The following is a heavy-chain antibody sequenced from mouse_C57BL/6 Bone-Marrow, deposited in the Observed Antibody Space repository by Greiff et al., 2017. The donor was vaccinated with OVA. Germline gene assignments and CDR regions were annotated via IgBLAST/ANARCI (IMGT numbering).Heavy chain of an antibody. Sequence: VHLVESGPGLVAPSQSLSITCTVSGFSLTSYAISWVRQPPGKGLEWLGVIWTGGGTNYNSALKSRLSISKDNSKSQVFLKMNSLQTDDTARYYCARNCYYGSSSYFDYWGQGTTLAVSS. CDR1: GFSLTSYA. CDR2: IWTGGGT. CDR3: ARNCYYGSSSYFDY. V-gene: IGHV2-9-1*01. D-gene: IGHD1-1*01. J-gene: IGHJ2*01.